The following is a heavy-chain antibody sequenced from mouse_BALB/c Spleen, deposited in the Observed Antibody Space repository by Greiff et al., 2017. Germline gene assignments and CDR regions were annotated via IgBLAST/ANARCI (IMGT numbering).Heavy chain of an antibody. V-gene: IGHV1S29*02. CDR2: IYPYNGGT. D-gene: IGHD2-4*01. Sequence: VQLKESGPELVKPGASVKISCKASGYTFTDYNMHWVKQSHGKSLEWIGYIYPYNGGTGYNQKFKSKATLTVDNSSSTAYMELRSLTSEDSAVYYCARSDDYDGAWFAYWGQGTLVTVSA. CDR1: GYTFTDYN. J-gene: IGHJ3*01. CDR3: ARSDDYDGAWFAY.